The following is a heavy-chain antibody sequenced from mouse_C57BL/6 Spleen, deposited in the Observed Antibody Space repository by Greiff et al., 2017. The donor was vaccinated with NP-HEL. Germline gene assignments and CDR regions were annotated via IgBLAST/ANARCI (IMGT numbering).Heavy chain of an antibody. D-gene: IGHD2-4*01. V-gene: IGHV10-1*01. J-gene: IGHJ1*03. CDR2: IRSKSNNYAT. CDR1: GFSFNTYA. CDR3: VRLRRDYDWYFDV. Sequence: EVKLVESGGGLVQPKGSLKLSCAASGFSFNTYAMNWVRQAPGKGLEWVARIRSKSNNYATYYADSVKDRFTISRDDSESMLYLQMNNLKTEDTAMYYCVRLRRDYDWYFDVWGTGTTVTVSS.